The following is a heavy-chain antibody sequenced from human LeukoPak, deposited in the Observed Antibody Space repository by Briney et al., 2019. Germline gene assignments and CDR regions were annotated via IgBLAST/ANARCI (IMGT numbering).Heavy chain of an antibody. V-gene: IGHV3-48*04. D-gene: IGHD3-10*01. CDR2: ISSSGSTI. Sequence: TGGSLRLSCAASGFTFSSYSMNWVRQAPGKGLEWVSYISSSGSTIYYADSVKGRFTISRDNAKNSLYLQMNSLRAEDTAVYYCARDATYYYGSGSYYGYWGQGTLVTVSS. J-gene: IGHJ4*02. CDR3: ARDATYYYGSGSYYGY. CDR1: GFTFSSYS.